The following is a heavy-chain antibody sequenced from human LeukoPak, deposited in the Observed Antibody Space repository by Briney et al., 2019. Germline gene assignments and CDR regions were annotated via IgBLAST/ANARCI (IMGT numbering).Heavy chain of an antibody. J-gene: IGHJ5*02. CDR2: IHPRRGDT. D-gene: IGHD6-6*01. V-gene: IGHV1-2*02. CDR3: ARGPRIAARSMNWFDP. Sequence: ASVKVSCKTSGYSFTAFYIHWVRQAPGQGLEWMGWIHPRRGDTNYAQKFQGRVTMTRDTSISTAYMELSRLRSDDTAVYYCARGPRIAARSMNWFDPWGQGTLVTVSS. CDR1: GYSFTAFY.